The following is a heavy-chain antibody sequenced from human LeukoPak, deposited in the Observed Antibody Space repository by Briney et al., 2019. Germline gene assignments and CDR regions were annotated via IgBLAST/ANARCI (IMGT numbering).Heavy chain of an antibody. J-gene: IGHJ6*02. CDR3: ATYCSGGSCGYGCDYYGMDV. CDR2: ISGTTSGT. CDR1: GFTFSTCA. D-gene: IGHD2-15*01. Sequence: GGSLRLSCAASGFTFSTCAMSWVRQAPGKGLEWVSGISGTTSGTYYADSVKGRFTISRDNSKNTLYLQMNSLRAEDTAVSSCATYCSGGSCGYGCDYYGMDVWGQGTTVTVSS. V-gene: IGHV3-23*01.